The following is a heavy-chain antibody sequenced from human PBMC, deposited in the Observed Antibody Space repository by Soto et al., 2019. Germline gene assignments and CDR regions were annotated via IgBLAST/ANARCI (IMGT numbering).Heavy chain of an antibody. CDR1: GFTFSSYS. Sequence: PGGSLRLSCAASGFTFSSYSMNWVRQAPGKGLEWVSYISSSSSTIYYADSVKGRFTISRDNAKNSLYPQMNSLRDEDTAVYYCAREAMIVVVTYAFDIWGQGTMVTVSS. CDR2: ISSSSSTI. CDR3: AREAMIVVVTYAFDI. V-gene: IGHV3-48*02. D-gene: IGHD3-22*01. J-gene: IGHJ3*02.